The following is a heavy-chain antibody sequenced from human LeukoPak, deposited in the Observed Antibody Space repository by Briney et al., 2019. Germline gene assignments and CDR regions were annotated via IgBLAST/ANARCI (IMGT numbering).Heavy chain of an antibody. V-gene: IGHV3-53*05. CDR2: IYSGGST. CDR3: VKDLTTVTTQGDY. CDR1: GFTVSSNY. D-gene: IGHD4-17*01. J-gene: IGHJ4*02. Sequence: PGGSLRLSCAASGFTVSSNYMSWVRQAPGKGLEWVSVIYSGGSTYYADSVKGRFTISRDNSKNTLYLQMNSLRADDTALYYCVKDLTTVTTQGDYWGQGTLVTVSS.